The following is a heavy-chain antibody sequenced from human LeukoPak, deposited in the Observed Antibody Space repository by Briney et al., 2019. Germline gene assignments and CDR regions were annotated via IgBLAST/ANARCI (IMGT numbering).Heavy chain of an antibody. CDR1: GFTFSDTW. Sequence: PGGSLRLSCAASGFTFSDTWMHWVRQAPGEGLVWVSRIRSDGSDTRYAESVKGRFTISRDNTKNSVYLEMKSVRADDRAVYYSARVGKNGWYIDHWGQGTLVTVSS. D-gene: IGHD6-19*01. CDR2: IRSDGSDT. V-gene: IGHV3-74*01. CDR3: ARVGKNGWYIDH. J-gene: IGHJ4*02.